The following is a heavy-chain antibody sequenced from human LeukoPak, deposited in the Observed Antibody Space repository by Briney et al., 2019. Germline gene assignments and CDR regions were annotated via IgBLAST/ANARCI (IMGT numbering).Heavy chain of an antibody. D-gene: IGHD5-18*01. CDR1: GFTVSSNY. CDR2: IYSGGST. Sequence: GGSLRLSCAASGFTVSSNYMSWVRQAPGKGLEWVSVIYSGGSTYYADSVKGRFTISRDNSKNTLYLQMNSLRAEDTAVYYCAREESGYSYGYNYWGRGTLVTVSS. V-gene: IGHV3-66*01. J-gene: IGHJ4*02. CDR3: AREESGYSYGYNY.